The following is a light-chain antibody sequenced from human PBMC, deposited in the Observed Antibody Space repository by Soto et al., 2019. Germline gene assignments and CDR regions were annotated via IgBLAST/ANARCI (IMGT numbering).Light chain of an antibody. J-gene: IGKJ4*01. CDR1: QSVGGY. V-gene: IGKV3-11*01. Sequence: EIVLTQSPATLSLSPGERATLSCRARQSVGGYFDGSRQQTGQAPRLLLYDASHRASGIPARFSGSGSGTDFTLDISSLEPEDLAGYYCHQRSNWPPLTFGGGIKVEIK. CDR2: DAS. CDR3: HQRSNWPPLT.